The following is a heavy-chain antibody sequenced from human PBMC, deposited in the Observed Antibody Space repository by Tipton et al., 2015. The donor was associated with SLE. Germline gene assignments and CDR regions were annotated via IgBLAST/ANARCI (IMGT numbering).Heavy chain of an antibody. D-gene: IGHD3-10*01. CDR3: ARRWVQTVFDY. V-gene: IGHV5-51*03. J-gene: IGHJ4*02. Sequence: VQLVQSGAEVKKPGEALQISCKTSGYSFTNSWIVWFRHMPGKGLECMGMIDPSDSDTRYNPSFQGHVSMSVDRSTTTAYLQWRSLKASDTVMYFCARRWVQTVFDYWGQGTLVTVSS. CDR1: GYSFTNSW. CDR2: IDPSDSDT.